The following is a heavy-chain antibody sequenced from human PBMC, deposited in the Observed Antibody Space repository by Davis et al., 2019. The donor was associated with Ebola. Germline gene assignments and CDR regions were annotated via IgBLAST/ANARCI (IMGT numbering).Heavy chain of an antibody. V-gene: IGHV3-74*01. CDR2: INSDGSST. J-gene: IGHJ4*02. Sequence: GESLKISCAASGFTFSSYWMHWVRQAPGKGLVWVSRINSDGSSTYYADSVKGRFTISRDNSKNTLYLQMNSLRAEDTAVYYCAKNNWNDFIMLDYWGQGTLVTVSS. CDR3: AKNNWNDFIMLDY. CDR1: GFTFSSYW. D-gene: IGHD1-1*01.